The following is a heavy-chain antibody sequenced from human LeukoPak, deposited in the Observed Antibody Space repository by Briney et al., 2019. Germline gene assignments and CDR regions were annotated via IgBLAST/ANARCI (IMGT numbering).Heavy chain of an antibody. CDR1: EFTFTGYA. J-gene: IGHJ4*02. CDR2: INSDGSTT. V-gene: IGHV3-74*01. CDR3: ARGYIYGYDC. Sequence: PGRSLRLSCAASEFTFTGYAMHWVRQAPGKGLVWVSRINSDGSTTTYADSVKGRFTISRDNAKNTLYLQMNSLRAEDTAVYYCARGYIYGYDCWGQGALVTVSS. D-gene: IGHD5-18*01.